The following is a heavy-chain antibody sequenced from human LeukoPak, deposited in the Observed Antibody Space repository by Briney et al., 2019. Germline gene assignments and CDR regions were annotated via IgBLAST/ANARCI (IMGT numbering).Heavy chain of an antibody. CDR1: GYSISSGYF. CDR3: ARGVGPYYMDV. D-gene: IGHD1-26*01. CDR2: IYHSGST. J-gene: IGHJ6*03. V-gene: IGHV4-38-2*02. Sequence: PSETLSLTCTVSGYSISSGYFWGWIRQPPGKGLEWIGSIYHSGSTSYNPSLKSRVTISVDTSKNQFSLKLSSVTAADTAVYYCARGVGPYYMDVWGKGTTVTVSS.